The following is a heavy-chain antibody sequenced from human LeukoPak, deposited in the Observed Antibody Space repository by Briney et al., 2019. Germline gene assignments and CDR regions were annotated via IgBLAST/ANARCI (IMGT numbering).Heavy chain of an antibody. CDR3: ASWVYYYEPLVEAFDI. J-gene: IGHJ3*02. CDR2: ISSSSSYI. CDR1: GFTFSSYS. V-gene: IGHV3-21*01. D-gene: IGHD3-22*01. Sequence: GGSLRLSCAASGFTFSSYSMHWVRQAPGKGLEWVSSISSSSSYIYYADSVKGRFTISRDNAKNSLYLQMNSHRAEDTAVYYCASWVYYYEPLVEAFDIWGQGTMVTVSS.